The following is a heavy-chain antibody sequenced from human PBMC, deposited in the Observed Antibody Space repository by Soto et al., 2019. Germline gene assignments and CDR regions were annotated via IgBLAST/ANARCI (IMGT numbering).Heavy chain of an antibody. CDR3: VKNSGWFNS. Sequence: GGSLRLSCEASGFIFSTTDMSWVRQAPGKGLEWVPTIYGDGRTTYYADSVRGRLSISRDNSKNMVYLQMDSLRVDDTAIYYCVKNSGWFNSWGQGSLVTVSS. V-gene: IGHV3-23*01. CDR1: GFIFSTTD. CDR2: IYGDGRTT. D-gene: IGHD3-10*01. J-gene: IGHJ5*01.